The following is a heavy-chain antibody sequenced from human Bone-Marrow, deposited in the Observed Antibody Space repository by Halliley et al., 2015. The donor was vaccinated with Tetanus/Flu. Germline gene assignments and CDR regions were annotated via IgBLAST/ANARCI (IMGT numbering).Heavy chain of an antibody. Sequence: QLVQSGPEMKKPGASVKVSCQASGYTFSSFGLHWVRQAPGQRPEWMGWLNPGSGDTKYSQKFQGRVTITSDTSARTAYMELRGLRFEDTALYFCARVLNTAVVGGLDVWGQGTTVTVSS. V-gene: IGHV1-3*01. CDR2: LNPGSGDT. D-gene: IGHD5-18*01. J-gene: IGHJ6*02. CDR3: ARVLNTAVVGGLDV. CDR1: GYTFSSFG.